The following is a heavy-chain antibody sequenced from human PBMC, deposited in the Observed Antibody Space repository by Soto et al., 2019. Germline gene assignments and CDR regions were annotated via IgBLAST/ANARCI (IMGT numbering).Heavy chain of an antibody. CDR1: GGNFSSYA. J-gene: IGHJ5*02. CDR3: ARDSGESHQSSGYYHWFDP. V-gene: IGHV1-69*13. CDR2: IIPIFGTA. D-gene: IGHD3-22*01. Sequence: GASVKVSCKASGGNFSSYAISWVRQAPGQGLEWMGRIIPIFGTANYAQKFQGRVTITADESTSTAYMELSSLRSEDTAVYYCARDSGESHQSSGYYHWFDPWGQGTLVTVSS.